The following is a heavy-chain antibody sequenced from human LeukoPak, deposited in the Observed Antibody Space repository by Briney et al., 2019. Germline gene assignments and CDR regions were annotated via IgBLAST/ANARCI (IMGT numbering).Heavy chain of an antibody. Sequence: GGSPKISCQGSEYRFTSYRIGWVRQMPGKGLEWMGIIYPGDTDTTYSPSFQGQVTISTDKSISTAYLQWSSLKATDAAMYDYARRRDYSGSNSFDYWGQGTLVTVSS. CDR1: EYRFTSYR. D-gene: IGHD1-26*01. CDR2: IYPGDTDT. CDR3: ARRRDYSGSNSFDY. V-gene: IGHV5-51*01. J-gene: IGHJ4*02.